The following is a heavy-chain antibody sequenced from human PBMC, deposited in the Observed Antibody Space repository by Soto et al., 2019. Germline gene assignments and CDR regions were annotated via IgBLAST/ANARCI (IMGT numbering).Heavy chain of an antibody. CDR1: GGTFSSYA. CDR3: ARSQGSSTSLEIYYYYYYGMDV. CDR2: IIPISETT. Sequence: ASVKVSCKASGGTFSSYAISWVRQAPGQGLEWMGGIIPISETTNYAQKFQGRVTITADESTSTAYMELSSLRSEDTAVYYCARSQGSSTSLEIYYYYYYGMDVWGQGTTVTVSS. J-gene: IGHJ6*02. D-gene: IGHD2-2*01. V-gene: IGHV1-69*13.